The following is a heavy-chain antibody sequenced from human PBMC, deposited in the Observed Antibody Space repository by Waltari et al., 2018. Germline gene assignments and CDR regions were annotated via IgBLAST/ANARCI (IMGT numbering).Heavy chain of an antibody. Sequence: QVQLQQWGAGLLKPSETLSLTCAVYGGSFSVYSWTWIRQPPGKGLEWIGEINRGGSTNYNASLKGRVTISVDSSKTQFSLRLTSVAAADTAVYYCARGACSDTSCYANYYYMDVWGKGTAVTVSS. D-gene: IGHD2-2*01. J-gene: IGHJ6*03. CDR1: GGSFSVYS. V-gene: IGHV4-34*01. CDR2: INRGGST. CDR3: ARGACSDTSCYANYYYMDV.